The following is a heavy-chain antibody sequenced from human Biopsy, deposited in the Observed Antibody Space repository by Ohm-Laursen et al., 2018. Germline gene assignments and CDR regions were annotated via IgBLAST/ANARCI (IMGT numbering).Heavy chain of an antibody. CDR1: GGYISHYY. Sequence: SETLSLTYTVSGGYISHYYWTWIRQPAGQGLEWIGRIYITGETDYNPSLKSRVTMSVDSSKKQFSLKLKSVTAADTAIYYCARAPPLIRGVVESWFDPWGQGILVTVSS. V-gene: IGHV4-4*07. J-gene: IGHJ5*02. CDR3: ARAPPLIRGVVESWFDP. CDR2: IYITGET. D-gene: IGHD3-10*01.